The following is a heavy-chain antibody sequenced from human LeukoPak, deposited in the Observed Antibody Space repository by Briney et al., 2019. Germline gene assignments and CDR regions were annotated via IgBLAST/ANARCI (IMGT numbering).Heavy chain of an antibody. J-gene: IGHJ5*02. D-gene: IGHD3-10*01. CDR1: GYTFTSYY. CDR3: ARLLGYYGSGSPYGWFDP. Sequence: ASVKVSCKASGYTFTSYYMHWVRQAPGQGLEWMGIINPSGGSTSYAQKFQDRVTMTRDTSTSTVYMELSSLRSEDTAVYYCARLLGYYGSGSPYGWFDPWGQGTLVTVSS. V-gene: IGHV1-46*01. CDR2: INPSGGST.